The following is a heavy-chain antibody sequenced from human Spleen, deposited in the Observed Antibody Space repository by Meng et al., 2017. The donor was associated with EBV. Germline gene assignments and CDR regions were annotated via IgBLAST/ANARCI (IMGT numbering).Heavy chain of an antibody. D-gene: IGHD3-22*01. J-gene: IGHJ4*02. CDR3: ARDLYDSSGSTFDY. CDR2: INADNGDK. Sequence: QALLGAVGGEVMQPGASVKASCKALGYTLTNYALHWVRQAPGQRLEWMGWINADNGDKKYSQRFQGRVTITRDTSASTAYMELSSLRSEDTAVYYCARDLYDSSGSTFDYWGQGTLVTVSS. V-gene: IGHV1-3*01. CDR1: GYTLTNYA.